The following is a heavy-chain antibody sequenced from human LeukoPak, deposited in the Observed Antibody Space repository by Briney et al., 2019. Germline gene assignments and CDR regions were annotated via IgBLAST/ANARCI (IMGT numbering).Heavy chain of an antibody. V-gene: IGHV3-21*01. J-gene: IGHJ4*02. CDR2: ISSSSSYI. Sequence: PGGSLRLSCAASGFTFSSYSMNWVRQAPGKGLEWVSSISSSSSYIYYADSVKGRFTISRDNAKNSLYLQMNSLRAEDTAVYYCARDGPCYDSSGCHYDYWGQGTLVTVSS. CDR1: GFTFSSYS. D-gene: IGHD3-22*01. CDR3: ARDGPCYDSSGCHYDY.